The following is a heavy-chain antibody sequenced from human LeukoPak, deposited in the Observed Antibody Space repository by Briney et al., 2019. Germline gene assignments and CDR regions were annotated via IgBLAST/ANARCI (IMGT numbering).Heavy chain of an antibody. V-gene: IGHV3-7*01. Sequence: GGTLRLSCAASGFIFSRYGMSWVRQAPGKGLEWVANIKQDGSEKYYVDSMKGRFTISRDNAKNSLYLQMNSLRAEDTAVYYCARGQRRHIDMAPSFDYWGQGTLVTVSS. J-gene: IGHJ4*02. D-gene: IGHD5-24*01. CDR1: GFIFSRYG. CDR2: IKQDGSEK. CDR3: ARGQRRHIDMAPSFDY.